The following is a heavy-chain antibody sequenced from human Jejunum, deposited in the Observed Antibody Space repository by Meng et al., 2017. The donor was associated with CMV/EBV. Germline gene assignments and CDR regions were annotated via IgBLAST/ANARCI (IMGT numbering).Heavy chain of an antibody. CDR2: VFWDGDK. J-gene: IGHJ4*02. V-gene: IGHV2-5*02. D-gene: IGHD3-22*01. CDR1: GFAFTRGVG. CDR3: ARTAKARTSYYDIFDS. Sequence: GFAFTRGVGVGWIRQPPGKALEWLAVVFWDGDKHYSPSLKSRLTIIKDTSKNQVFLTMTNMDPVDTATFYCARTAKARTSYYDIFDSWGQGTLVTVSS.